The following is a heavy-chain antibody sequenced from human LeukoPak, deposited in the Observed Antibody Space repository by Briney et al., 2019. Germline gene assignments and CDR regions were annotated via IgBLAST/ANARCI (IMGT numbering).Heavy chain of an antibody. D-gene: IGHD4-17*01. CDR1: GGSISSYY. CDR3: ARHGPTGTCATVTTTSHNWYFDL. V-gene: IGHV4-4*07. Sequence: SETLSLTCTVSGGSISSYYWSWIRQPDGKGLEWVGRIYTSGSTNYNPSLKSRVTMSVDTSKNQFSLKLSSVTAADTAVYYCARHGPTGTCATVTTTSHNWYFDLWGRGTLVTVSS. CDR2: IYTSGST. J-gene: IGHJ2*01.